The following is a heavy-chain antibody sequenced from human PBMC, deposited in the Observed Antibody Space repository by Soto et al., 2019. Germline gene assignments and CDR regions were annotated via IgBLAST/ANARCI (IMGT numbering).Heavy chain of an antibody. CDR2: TNDSGGT. J-gene: IGHJ3*02. V-gene: IGHV4-34*01. CDR3: ARQPLHRVGSSISTLDI. D-gene: IGHD1-26*01. CDR1: GGSVRGSY. Sequence: SETLSLTCAVYGGSVRGSYWSWIRQPPGKGLEWIGETNDSGGTKYNPSLKSRLTISADTSKNEISLNLNSVTAADTAVYYCARQPLHRVGSSISTLDIWGQGTVVTVSS.